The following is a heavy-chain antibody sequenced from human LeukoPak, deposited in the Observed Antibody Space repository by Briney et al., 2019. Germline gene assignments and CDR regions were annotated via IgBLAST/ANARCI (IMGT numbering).Heavy chain of an antibody. CDR1: GFTFINFA. D-gene: IGHD1-1*01. Sequence: GRSLRLSCAASGFTFINFAMHWVRQAPGKGLEWVAVISFDGRNIFYADSVKGRFTISRDNSKNTLYLQMNSLRAEDTAVYYCARSFGELEPERYYYYGMDVWGQGTTVTVSS. J-gene: IGHJ6*02. CDR2: ISFDGRNI. CDR3: ARSFGELEPERYYYYGMDV. V-gene: IGHV3-30*04.